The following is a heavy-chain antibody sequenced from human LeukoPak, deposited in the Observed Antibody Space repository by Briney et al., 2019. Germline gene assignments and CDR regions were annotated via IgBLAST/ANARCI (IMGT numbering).Heavy chain of an antibody. CDR2: ISTSSSYI. V-gene: IGHV3-21*01. J-gene: IGHJ4*02. CDR1: GSTFSSYN. D-gene: IGHD4-17*01. Sequence: PGGSLRLSCAASGSTFSSYNINWVRQAPGKGLEWVSSISTSSSYIYYADSVKGRFTISRNNPKNSLYLQMNSLRAEDTAVYYCARNRGDPSYFDYWGQGTLVTVSS. CDR3: ARNRGDPSYFDY.